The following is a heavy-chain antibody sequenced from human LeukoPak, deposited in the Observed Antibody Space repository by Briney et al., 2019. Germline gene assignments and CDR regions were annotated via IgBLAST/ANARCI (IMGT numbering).Heavy chain of an antibody. CDR2: IYYSGST. Sequence: KASETLSLTCTVSGGSISSSSYYWGWIRQPPGKGLEWIGSIYYSGSTYYNPSLKSRVTISVDTSKNQFSLKLSSVTAADTAVYYCASSSWYNEIRFDYWGQGTLVTVSS. J-gene: IGHJ4*02. CDR3: ASSSWYNEIRFDY. D-gene: IGHD6-13*01. CDR1: GGSISSSSYY. V-gene: IGHV4-39*07.